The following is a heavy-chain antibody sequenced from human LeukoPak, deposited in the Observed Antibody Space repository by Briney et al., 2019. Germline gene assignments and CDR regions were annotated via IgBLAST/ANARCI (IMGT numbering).Heavy chain of an antibody. CDR2: INTGSGNT. CDR1: GYTFSSTKYA. J-gene: IGHJ6*02. Sequence: ASVKVSCKASGYTFSSTKYAIQWVRQAPGQRLEWMGWINTGSGNTKYSQKFQGRVTITTDTSASTAYMELSSLRSEDTAVYYCARADGDRFYYYYSMDVWGQGTTVTVSS. V-gene: IGHV1-3*04. CDR3: ARADGDRFYYYYSMDV. D-gene: IGHD3-10*01.